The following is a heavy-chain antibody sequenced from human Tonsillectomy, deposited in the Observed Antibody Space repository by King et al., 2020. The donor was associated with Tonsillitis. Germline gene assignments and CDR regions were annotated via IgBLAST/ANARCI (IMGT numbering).Heavy chain of an antibody. CDR2: ISSGGSTV. D-gene: IGHD3-10*01. CDR1: GFTFSDHY. CDR3: ARDRWFGGV. V-gene: IGHV3-11*01. Sequence: VQLVETGGGLGKPGGSLRLSCAVSGFTFSDHYMSWIRQAPGKGLEWGSSISSGGSTVYYADSEKGRFTISRDNAKNSLYLQMNSLRAEDTAVYYCARDRWFGGVWGQGTTVTVSS. J-gene: IGHJ6*02.